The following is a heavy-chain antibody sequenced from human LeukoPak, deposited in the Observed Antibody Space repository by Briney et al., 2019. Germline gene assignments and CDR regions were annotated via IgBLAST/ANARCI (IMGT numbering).Heavy chain of an antibody. CDR3: ASIDYYDNSGHY. J-gene: IGHJ4*02. D-gene: IGHD3-22*01. CDR2: ISSSSSYI. Sequence: GGSLRLSCAASGFTFSSYSMNWVRQAPGKGLEWVSSISSSSSYIYYADSVKGRFTISRDNSKNTLYLHMNSLRAGDTAMYYCASIDYYDNSGHYWGQGTLVTVSS. V-gene: IGHV3-21*04. CDR1: GFTFSSYS.